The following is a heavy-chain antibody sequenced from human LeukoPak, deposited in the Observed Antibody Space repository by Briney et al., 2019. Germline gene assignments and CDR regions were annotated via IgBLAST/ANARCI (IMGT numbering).Heavy chain of an antibody. CDR3: AKQPDSSGFPSFFDY. J-gene: IGHJ4*02. CDR1: GFTFSNYA. V-gene: IGHV3-23*01. Sequence: PGGSLRLSCAASGFTFSNYAMTWVRQAPGKGLEWVSSLSDSGGSTYYADSVKGRFTISRDNSKNTLFLQMNGLRAEDTAVYYSAKQPDSSGFPSFFDYWGQGTLVTVSS. D-gene: IGHD3-22*01. CDR2: LSDSGGST.